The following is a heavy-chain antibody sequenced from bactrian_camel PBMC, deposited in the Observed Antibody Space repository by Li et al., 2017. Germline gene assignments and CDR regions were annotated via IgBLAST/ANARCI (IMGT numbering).Heavy chain of an antibody. J-gene: IGHJ6*01. D-gene: IGHD1*01. CDR3: LAVSGY. CDR2: IYTGGSPA. CDR1: GFTFSNDD. V-gene: IGHV3S40*01. Sequence: VQLVESGGLLVQPGGSLRLSCAASGFTFSNDDMNWVRQAPGKGLEWVSNIYTGGSPADYSDSVKGRFTISLDHAKNVLYLQMNNLEPEDTAVYYCLAVSGYWGQGTQVTVS.